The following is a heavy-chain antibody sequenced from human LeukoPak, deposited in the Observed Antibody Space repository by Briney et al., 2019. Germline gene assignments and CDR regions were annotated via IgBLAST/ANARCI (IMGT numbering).Heavy chain of an antibody. J-gene: IGHJ4*02. Sequence: GASLRLSCAASEFTFSSYAMSWVRQAPGKGLEWVSVISGSGGSTYYADSVKGRFTISRDNSKNTLYLQMNSLRAEDTAVFYCARGSGSYDYWGQGTLVTVSS. CDR3: ARGSGSYDY. CDR2: ISGSGGST. V-gene: IGHV3-23*01. CDR1: EFTFSSYA. D-gene: IGHD1-26*01.